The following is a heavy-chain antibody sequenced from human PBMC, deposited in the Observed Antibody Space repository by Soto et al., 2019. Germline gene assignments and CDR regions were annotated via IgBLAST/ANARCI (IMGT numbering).Heavy chain of an antibody. CDR3: ARDRGITFGGVHLHWFDP. CDR2: IWYDGSNK. V-gene: IGHV3-33*01. CDR1: GFTFSSYG. Sequence: GGSLRLACAASGFTFSSYGMHWVRQAPGKWLEWVAVIWYDGSNKYYADSVKGRFTMSRDNSKNTLYLQMNSLRAEDTAVYYCARDRGITFGGVHLHWFDPWGQGTLVTVSS. J-gene: IGHJ5*02. D-gene: IGHD3-16*01.